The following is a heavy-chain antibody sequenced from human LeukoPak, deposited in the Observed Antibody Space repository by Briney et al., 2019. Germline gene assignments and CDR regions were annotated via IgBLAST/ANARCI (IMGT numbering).Heavy chain of an antibody. D-gene: IGHD3-3*01. CDR2: IYSSGST. Sequence: SETLSLTCTVSGGSLSSDYWSWIRQPAGKGLEWIGRIYSSGSTNYNPSLKGRVTMSVDTSKNQFSLKLSSVTAADTAVYYCVGWSATRIDYWGQGTLVTVSS. CDR3: VGWSATRIDY. CDR1: GGSLSSDY. J-gene: IGHJ4*02. V-gene: IGHV4-4*07.